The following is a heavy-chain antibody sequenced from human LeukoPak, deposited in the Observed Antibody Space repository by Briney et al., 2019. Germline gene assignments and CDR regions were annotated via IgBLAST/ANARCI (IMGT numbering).Heavy chain of an antibody. J-gene: IGHJ4*02. Sequence: ASVKVSCKASGYTFTGYYMHWVRQAPGQGLEWMGWINPNSGGTSYAQKFQGRVTMTRDTSTSTVYMELSSLRSEDTAVYYCARGPTLDSSGWYLEIDYWGQGTLVTVSS. CDR2: INPNSGGT. V-gene: IGHV1-2*02. D-gene: IGHD6-19*01. CDR3: ARGPTLDSSGWYLEIDY. CDR1: GYTFTGYY.